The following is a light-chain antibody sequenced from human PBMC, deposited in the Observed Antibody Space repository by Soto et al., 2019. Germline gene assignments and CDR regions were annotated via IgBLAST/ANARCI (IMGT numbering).Light chain of an antibody. CDR1: SSDVGGYNY. CDR3: FSYAGRYTDV. V-gene: IGLV2-11*01. Sequence: QSALTQPRSVSGSPGQSVTISCTGASSDVGGYNYVSWYQQHPGKAPKLMIYDVSKRPSGVPDRFSGSKSGNTASLTISGLQTEDEADYYFFSYAGRYTDVFGTGTKLTVL. CDR2: DVS. J-gene: IGLJ1*01.